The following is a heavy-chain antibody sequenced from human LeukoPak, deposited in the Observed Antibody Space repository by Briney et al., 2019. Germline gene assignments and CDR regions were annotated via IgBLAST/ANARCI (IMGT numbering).Heavy chain of an antibody. D-gene: IGHD6-6*01. J-gene: IGHJ4*02. CDR1: GGSISSSNW. V-gene: IGHV4-4*02. Sequence: SETLSLTCGVSGGSISSSNWWSWVRQPPGKGLEWIGEINHSGSTNYNPSLKSRVTISVDTSKNQFSLKLSSVTAADTAVYYCARLVTASSSSRDYWGQGTLVTVSS. CDR3: ARLVTASSSSRDY. CDR2: INHSGST.